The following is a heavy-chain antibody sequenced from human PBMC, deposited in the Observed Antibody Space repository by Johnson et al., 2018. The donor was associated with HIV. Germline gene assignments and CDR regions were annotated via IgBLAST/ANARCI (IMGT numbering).Heavy chain of an antibody. V-gene: IGHV3-66*02. CDR1: GFTVSNNY. Sequence: VQLVESGGALVQPGGSLRLSCAASGFTVSNNYMSWVRQAPGKGLEWVSIIYSGGSTYHADSVKGRFTISRDNAKNTLYLQMSSLRAEDTAVYYCATSGSHFAFDIWGQGTMVTVSS. D-gene: IGHD1-26*01. CDR2: IYSGGST. CDR3: ATSGSHFAFDI. J-gene: IGHJ3*02.